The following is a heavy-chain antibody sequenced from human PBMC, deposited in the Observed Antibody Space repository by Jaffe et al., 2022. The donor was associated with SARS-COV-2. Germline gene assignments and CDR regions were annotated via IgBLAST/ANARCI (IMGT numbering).Heavy chain of an antibody. CDR1: GFTFNNYA. CDR3: ASRSGNSAQETTIDY. J-gene: IGHJ4*02. V-gene: IGHV3-23*04. D-gene: IGHD3-10*01. CDR2: IRGSGAST. Sequence: EVQLVESGGGLVQPGGSLRLSCAASGFTFNNYAMSWVRQSPGKGLEWVSAIRGSGASTYYADSVKGRFTISRDNSKNTLYLQMNSLRAEDTAVYYCASRSGNSAQETTIDYWGQGTLVTVSS.